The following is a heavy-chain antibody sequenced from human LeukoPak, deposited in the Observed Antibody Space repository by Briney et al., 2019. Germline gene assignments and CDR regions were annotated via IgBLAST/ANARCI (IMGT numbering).Heavy chain of an antibody. D-gene: IGHD2-15*01. CDR1: GFTFSSYA. CDR2: INIDGGSI. V-gene: IGHV3-74*01. CDR3: AGARAAYSWFDP. J-gene: IGHJ5*02. Sequence: GGSLRLSCAASGFTFSSYAMSWVRQAPGKGLVGVSRINIDGGSITYADSVKGRFTVSRDNAKNTLYLQMDSLRADDTAVYYCAGARAAYSWFDPWGQGTLVTVSS.